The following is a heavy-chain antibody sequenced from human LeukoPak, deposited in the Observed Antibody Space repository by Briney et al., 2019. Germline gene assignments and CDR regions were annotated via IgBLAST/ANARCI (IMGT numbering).Heavy chain of an antibody. D-gene: IGHD5-18*01. Sequence: ASVKVSCKASGYTFTSYYMHWVRQAPRQGLEWMGIINPSGGSTSYAQKFQGRVTMTRDTSTSTVYMELSSLRSEDTAVYYCARDRRITAMVVPFDYWGQGTLVTVSS. V-gene: IGHV1-46*01. CDR2: INPSGGST. CDR1: GYTFTSYY. CDR3: ARDRRITAMVVPFDY. J-gene: IGHJ4*02.